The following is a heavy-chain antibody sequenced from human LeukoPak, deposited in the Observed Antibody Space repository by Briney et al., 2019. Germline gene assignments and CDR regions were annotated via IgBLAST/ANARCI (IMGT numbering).Heavy chain of an antibody. CDR3: ARSNWGQVGAFDI. D-gene: IGHD7-27*01. CDR2: IWYDGSKK. Sequence: GGSLRLSCAASGFTFSSYGMHWLRQGPGKGLEWVAVIWYDGSKKFYADSVQGRFTISRDDSKNTLYLQMNSLRVEDAAVYYCARSNWGQVGAFDIWGQGTMVTVSS. J-gene: IGHJ3*02. V-gene: IGHV3-33*01. CDR1: GFTFSSYG.